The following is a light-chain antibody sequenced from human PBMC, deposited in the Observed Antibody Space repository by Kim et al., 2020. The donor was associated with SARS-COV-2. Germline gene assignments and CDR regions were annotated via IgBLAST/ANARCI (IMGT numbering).Light chain of an antibody. Sequence: DIVLTQSPGTLSLSPGERATLSCRASQSVRYSYLAWYQQKPGQTLRLLIFGASTRAIGIPDRFSGSGSGTDFTLTISRLEPDDFAVYYCQQYGTSPLTFGGGTKLEI. CDR2: GAS. V-gene: IGKV3-20*01. CDR1: QSVRYSY. J-gene: IGKJ4*01. CDR3: QQYGTSPLT.